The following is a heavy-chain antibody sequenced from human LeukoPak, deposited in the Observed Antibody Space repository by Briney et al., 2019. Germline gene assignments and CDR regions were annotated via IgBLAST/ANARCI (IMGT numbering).Heavy chain of an antibody. CDR2: INHSGST. CDR3: ASIVVVPATFYYYYYMDV. J-gene: IGHJ6*03. CDR1: GGSFSGYY. V-gene: IGHV4-34*01. D-gene: IGHD2-2*01. Sequence: SETLSPTCAVYGGSFSGYYWSWIRQPPGKGLEWIGEINHSGSTNYNPSLKSRVTISVDTSKNQFSLKLSSVTAADTAVYYCASIVVVPATFYYYYYMDVWGKGTTVTVSS.